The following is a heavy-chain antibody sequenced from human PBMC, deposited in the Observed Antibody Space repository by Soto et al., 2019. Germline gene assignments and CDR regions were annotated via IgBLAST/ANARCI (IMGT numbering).Heavy chain of an antibody. J-gene: IGHJ4*02. CDR3: ARQDIVAVPAAKRSFDI. CDR1: GGSISSSSYY. CDR2: IYYSGST. Sequence: SETLSLTCTVSGGSISSSSYYWGWIRQPPGKGLEWIGSIYYSGSTYYNPSLKSRVTISVDTSKNQFSLKLSSVTAADTAVYYCARQDIVAVPAAKRSFDIWGRGALVT. V-gene: IGHV4-39*01. D-gene: IGHD2-2*01.